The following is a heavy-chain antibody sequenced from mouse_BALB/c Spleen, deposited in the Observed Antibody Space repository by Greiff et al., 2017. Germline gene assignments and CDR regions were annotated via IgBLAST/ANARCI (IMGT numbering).Heavy chain of an antibody. D-gene: IGHD2-4*01. J-gene: IGHJ2*01. V-gene: IGHV1S56*01. CDR3: ARGRYDYDLDY. CDR1: GYTFTSYY. Sequence: QVQLQQSGPELVKPGASVRISCKASGYTFTSYYIHWVKQRPGQGLEWIGWIYPGNVNTKYNEKFKGKATLTADKSSSTAYMQLSSLTSEDSAVYFCARGRYDYDLDYWGQGTTLTVSS. CDR2: IYPGNVNT.